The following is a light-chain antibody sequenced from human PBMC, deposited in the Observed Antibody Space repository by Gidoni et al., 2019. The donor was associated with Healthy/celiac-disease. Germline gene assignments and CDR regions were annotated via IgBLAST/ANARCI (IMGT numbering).Light chain of an antibody. CDR3: QQYYSYRALT. J-gene: IGKJ4*01. CDR2: AAS. V-gene: IGKV1-8*01. CDR1: QGISSY. Sequence: AIRMTQSPSSFSASTGDRVTITCRASQGISSYLAWYQQKPGKAPKLLIYAASTLQSVVPSRFSGSGSGTDFTLTISCLQSEDFATYYCQQYYSYRALTFXGXTKVEIK.